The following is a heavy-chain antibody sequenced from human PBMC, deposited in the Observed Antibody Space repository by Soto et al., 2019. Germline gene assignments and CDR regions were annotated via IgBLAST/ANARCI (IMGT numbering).Heavy chain of an antibody. J-gene: IGHJ1*01. D-gene: IGHD2-15*01. V-gene: IGHV3-23*01. CDR2: IIGIDVNT. CDR1: GFTFSNYV. Sequence: EVQLLESGGALVQPGGSLRLSCAASGFTFSNYVMNWVRQSPGKWLEWVSTIIGIDVNTHYADSVKVRFTISRDNSKSTLTLQTNSLRVEATAVNYCVRGGLRHAVVLYSWGQGTLVTVSS. CDR3: VRGGLRHAVVLYS.